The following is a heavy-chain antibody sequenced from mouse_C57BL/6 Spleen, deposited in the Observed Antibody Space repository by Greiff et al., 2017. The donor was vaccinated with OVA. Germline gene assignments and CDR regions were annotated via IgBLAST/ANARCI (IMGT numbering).Heavy chain of an antibody. CDR2: IHPNSGST. Sequence: QVQLQQPGAELVKPGASVKLSCKASGYTFTSYWMHWVKQRPGQGLEWIGMIHPNSGSTNYNEKFKSKATLTVDKSSSTAYMQLSSLTSEDSAVYCCAPGGDDYGNAYWGQGTLVTVSA. D-gene: IGHD2-4*01. CDR1: GYTFTSYW. CDR3: APGGDDYGNAY. V-gene: IGHV1-64*01. J-gene: IGHJ3*01.